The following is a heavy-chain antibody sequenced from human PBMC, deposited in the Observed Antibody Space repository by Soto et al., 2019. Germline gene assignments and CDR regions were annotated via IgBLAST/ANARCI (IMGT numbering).Heavy chain of an antibody. Sequence: KQSQTLSLTCAISGDSVSSTSAAWNWIRQSPSRGLEWLGRTYYRSKWYNDYAVSVKSRRNFSPDTSKNHFSQQLNSLTPEDTDVYYCARRITGTTDGTYYYYYYGMDVWGQGTTVTVSS. CDR2: TYYRSKWYN. CDR1: GDSVSSTSAA. CDR3: ARRITGTTDGTYYYYYYGMDV. J-gene: IGHJ6*02. V-gene: IGHV6-1*01. D-gene: IGHD1-7*01.